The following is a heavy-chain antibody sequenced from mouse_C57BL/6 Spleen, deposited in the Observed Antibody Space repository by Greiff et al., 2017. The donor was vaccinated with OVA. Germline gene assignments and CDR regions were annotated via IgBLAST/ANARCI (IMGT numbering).Heavy chain of an antibody. J-gene: IGHJ3*01. CDR1: GYAFSSYW. V-gene: IGHV1-80*01. CDR3: ASGGAGPWFAY. CDR2: IYPGDGDT. D-gene: IGHD3-3*01. Sequence: VKLVESGAELVKPGASVKISCKASGYAFSSYWMNWVKQRPGKGLEWIGQIYPGDGDTNYNGKFKGKATLTADKSSSTAYMQLSSLTSEDSAVYFCASGGAGPWFAYWGQGTLVTVSA.